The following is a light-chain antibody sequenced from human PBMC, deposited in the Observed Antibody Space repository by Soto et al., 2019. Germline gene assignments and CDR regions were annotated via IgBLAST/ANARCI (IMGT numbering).Light chain of an antibody. V-gene: IGKV1-27*01. J-gene: IGKJ5*01. CDR1: QGVSNY. CDR2: AAS. Sequence: DIQMTQSPSSLSASVGDRVTITCRASQGVSNYLAWYQQKPGKAPKLLISAASTVPSGIPSRFSGSGSGADFTLTIYRLQPEDFAVYYCQQYGSAPRTFGQGTRLEIK. CDR3: QQYGSAPRT.